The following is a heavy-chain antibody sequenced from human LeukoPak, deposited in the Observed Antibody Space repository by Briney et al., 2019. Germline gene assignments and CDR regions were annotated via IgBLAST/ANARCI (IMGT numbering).Heavy chain of an antibody. V-gene: IGHV4-4*02. CDR2: IYHSGGTT. CDR1: GGSIRSSNW. D-gene: IGHD6-25*01. J-gene: IGHJ3*02. CDR3: ARPTGRGGYPTDPFDI. Sequence: SETLSLTCAVSGGSIRSSNWWSWVRQPPGKGLEWIGEIYHSGGTTNYNPSLKSRVTISVDKSKNQFSLQLSSVTAADTALYYRARPTGRGGYPTDPFDIWGQGTMVTVSS.